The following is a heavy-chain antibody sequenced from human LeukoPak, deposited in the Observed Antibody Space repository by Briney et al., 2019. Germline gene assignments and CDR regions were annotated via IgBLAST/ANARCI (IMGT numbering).Heavy chain of an antibody. Sequence: ASVKVSCKASGGTFSSYAISWVRQAPGQGLEWMGIINPSGGSTSYAQKFQGRVTMTRDTSTSTVYMELSSLRSEDTAVYYCARGGIAATGEGFDIWGQGTLVTVSS. CDR3: ARGGIAATGEGFDI. CDR2: INPSGGST. CDR1: GGTFSSYA. V-gene: IGHV1-46*01. D-gene: IGHD6-13*01. J-gene: IGHJ3*02.